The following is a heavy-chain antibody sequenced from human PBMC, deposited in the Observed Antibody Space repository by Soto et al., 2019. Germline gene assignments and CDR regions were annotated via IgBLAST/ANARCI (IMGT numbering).Heavy chain of an antibody. Sequence: GGSLRLSCAASGFTFSSYSMNWVRQAPGKGLEWVSSISSSSSYIYYADSVKGRFTISRDNAKNSLYLQMNSLRAEDTAVYYCARELRYFDWLFGVGPCDYWGQGTLVTVT. J-gene: IGHJ4*02. D-gene: IGHD3-9*01. CDR2: ISSSSSYI. V-gene: IGHV3-21*01. CDR1: GFTFSSYS. CDR3: ARELRYFDWLFGVGPCDY.